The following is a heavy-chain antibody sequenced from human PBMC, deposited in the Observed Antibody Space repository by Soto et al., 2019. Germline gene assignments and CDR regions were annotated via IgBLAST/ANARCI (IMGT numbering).Heavy chain of an antibody. CDR3: AKDMIVGALDY. V-gene: IGHV3-9*01. Sequence: EVPLVESGGGLVQPGRSLRLSCAASGFTFDDYAMHWVRQAPGKGLEWVSGISWNSGSIGYADSVKGRFTISRDNAKNSLYLQMNSLRAEDTALYYCAKDMIVGALDYWGQGTLVTVSS. CDR1: GFTFDDYA. J-gene: IGHJ4*02. D-gene: IGHD2-21*01. CDR2: ISWNSGSI.